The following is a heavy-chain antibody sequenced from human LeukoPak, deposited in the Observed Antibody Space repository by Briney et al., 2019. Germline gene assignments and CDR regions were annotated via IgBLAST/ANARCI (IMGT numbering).Heavy chain of an antibody. Sequence: PGGSLRLSCAASGFTFSNYDMNWVRQAPGKGLEWVSSISTGSDYIYYADSLKGRFTISRDNAKNSLYLHMNSLTAEDTAVYYCARDGAGPSRIAASGSDYWGQGTLVTVSS. CDR2: ISTGSDYI. CDR3: ARDGAGPSRIAASGSDY. J-gene: IGHJ4*02. D-gene: IGHD6-13*01. CDR1: GFTFSNYD. V-gene: IGHV3-21*06.